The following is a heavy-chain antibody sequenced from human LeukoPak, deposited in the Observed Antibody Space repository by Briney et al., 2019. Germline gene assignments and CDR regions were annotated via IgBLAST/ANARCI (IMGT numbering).Heavy chain of an antibody. CDR2: IKQDGSEK. D-gene: IGHD3-9*01. Sequence: GGSLRLSCAASGFTFSSYWMSWARQAPGKGLEWVANIKQDGSEKYYVDSVKGRFTISRDNAKNSLYLQMNSLRAEDTAVYYCARDQSYDILTGYYYFDYWGQGTLVTVSS. J-gene: IGHJ4*02. CDR3: ARDQSYDILTGYYYFDY. V-gene: IGHV3-7*01. CDR1: GFTFSSYW.